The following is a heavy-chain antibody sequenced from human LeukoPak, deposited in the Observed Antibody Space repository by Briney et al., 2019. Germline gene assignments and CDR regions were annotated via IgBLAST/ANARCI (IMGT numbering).Heavy chain of an antibody. CDR3: AKGADGYSYGCRRDY. CDR1: GFTFGSYA. Sequence: GGSLRLSCVGSGFTFGSYAMTWVRQAPGKGLEWFAVISGSGGSTYYAGSVQGRFTISRDNFKNTVYLQLNSLRAEDTAGYYRAKGADGYSYGCRRDYWGQGTLITVYS. J-gene: IGHJ4*02. CDR2: ISGSGGST. V-gene: IGHV3-23*01. D-gene: IGHD5-18*01.